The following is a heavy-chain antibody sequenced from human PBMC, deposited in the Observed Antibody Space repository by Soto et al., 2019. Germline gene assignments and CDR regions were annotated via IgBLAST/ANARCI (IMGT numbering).Heavy chain of an antibody. Sequence: GGSLRLSCAASGFTFSNAWMSWVRQAPGKGLEWVGHIKSKTDGGTTDYAAPVKGRFTISRDDSKNTLYLQMNSLKTEDTAVYYCTTDYGGNSDYWGQGTLVTVSS. CDR2: IKSKTDGGTT. J-gene: IGHJ4*02. D-gene: IGHD4-17*01. V-gene: IGHV3-15*01. CDR1: GFTFSNAW. CDR3: TTDYGGNSDY.